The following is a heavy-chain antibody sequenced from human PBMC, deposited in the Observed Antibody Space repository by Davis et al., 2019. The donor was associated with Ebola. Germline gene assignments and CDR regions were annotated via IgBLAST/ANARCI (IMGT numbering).Heavy chain of an antibody. D-gene: IGHD2-2*02. J-gene: IGHJ6*02. Sequence: GESLKISCAASGFTFSNAWMSWVRQAPGKGLEWVGRIKSKTDGGTTDYAAPVKGRFTISRDDSKSIAYLQMNSLKTEDTAVYYCTRILGYCSSTSCYTDYYYAMDVWGQGTTVTVSS. CDR3: TRILGYCSSTSCYTDYYYAMDV. CDR1: GFTFSNAW. V-gene: IGHV3-15*01. CDR2: IKSKTDGGTT.